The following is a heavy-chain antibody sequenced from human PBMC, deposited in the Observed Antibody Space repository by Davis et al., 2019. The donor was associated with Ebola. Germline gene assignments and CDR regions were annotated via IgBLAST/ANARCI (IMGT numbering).Heavy chain of an antibody. V-gene: IGHV4-59*01. CDR1: GGSISTYF. CDR3: ARAQYYYDSSGYYLDAFDI. Sequence: SETLSLTCTLSGGSISTYFWSWIRQPPGKGLEWIGYIYYSGSTYYNPSLKSRVTISVDTSKNHFSLKLSSVTAADTAVYYCARAQYYYDSSGYYLDAFDIWGRGTMVTVSS. CDR2: IYYSGST. D-gene: IGHD3-22*01. J-gene: IGHJ3*02.